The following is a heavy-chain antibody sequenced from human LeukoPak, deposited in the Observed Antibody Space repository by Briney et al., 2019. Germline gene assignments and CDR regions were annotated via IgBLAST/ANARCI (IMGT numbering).Heavy chain of an antibody. V-gene: IGHV3-21*01. CDR2: ISSSSSYI. CDR1: GFTFSSYS. J-gene: IGHJ4*02. CDR3: ARDNYYYDSSGYQGYFDY. Sequence: PGGSLRLSCAASGFTFSSYSMNWVRQAPGKGLEWVSSISSSSSYIYYADSVKGRFTISRDNAKNSLYLQMNSLRAEDTAVYYCARDNYYYDSSGYQGYFDYWGQGTLVTVSS. D-gene: IGHD3-22*01.